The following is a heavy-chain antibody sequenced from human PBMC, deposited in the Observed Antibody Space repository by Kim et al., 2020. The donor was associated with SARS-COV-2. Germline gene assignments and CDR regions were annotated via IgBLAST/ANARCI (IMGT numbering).Heavy chain of an antibody. CDR3: AREGELRYFDWLAYYYGMDV. V-gene: IGHV4-39*02. D-gene: IGHD3-9*01. J-gene: IGHJ6*02. Sequence: RVTISVDTSKNQFSLKLSSVTAADTAVYYCAREGELRYFDWLAYYYGMDVWGQGTTVTVSS.